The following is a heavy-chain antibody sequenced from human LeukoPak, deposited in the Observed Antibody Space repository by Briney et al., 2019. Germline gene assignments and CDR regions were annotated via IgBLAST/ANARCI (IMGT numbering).Heavy chain of an antibody. V-gene: IGHV3-66*01. D-gene: IGHD6-19*01. CDR1: GFTVSSNY. J-gene: IGHJ4*02. Sequence: AGGSLRLSCAASGFTVSSNYMSWVRQAPGKGLEWVSVIDTGGSANYADSVKGRFTISRDNSRNTVYLLMNSLRVEDTAVYYCAREAERPGYSSGLGFDYWGQGILVTVSS. CDR2: IDTGGSA. CDR3: AREAERPGYSSGLGFDY.